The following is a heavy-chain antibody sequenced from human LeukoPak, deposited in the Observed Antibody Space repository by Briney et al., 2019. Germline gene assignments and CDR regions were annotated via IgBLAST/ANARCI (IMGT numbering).Heavy chain of an antibody. D-gene: IGHD4-17*01. Sequence: PGRSLRLSCAASGFTFSSYGMHWFRQAPGKGLNGVAVISYDGSNKYYADSVKGRFTISRDNSKNTLYLQMNSLRAEDTAVYYCAKDSGRDYGIDYWGQGTLVTVSS. J-gene: IGHJ4*02. CDR2: ISYDGSNK. CDR1: GFTFSSYG. CDR3: AKDSGRDYGIDY. V-gene: IGHV3-30*18.